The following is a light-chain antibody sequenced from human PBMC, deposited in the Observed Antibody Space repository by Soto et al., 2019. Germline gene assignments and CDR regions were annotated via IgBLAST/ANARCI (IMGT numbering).Light chain of an antibody. V-gene: IGKV1-33*01. CDR3: QQYDNLPLT. Sequence: DIQMTQSPSSLSASVGDRVTITCRASRTIASYVNWYQQKPGKAPKLLIYDASDLETGVPSRFSGSGSGTDFTFTINSLQPEDIATYYCQQYDNLPLTFGGGTKVEIK. J-gene: IGKJ4*01. CDR2: DAS. CDR1: RTIASY.